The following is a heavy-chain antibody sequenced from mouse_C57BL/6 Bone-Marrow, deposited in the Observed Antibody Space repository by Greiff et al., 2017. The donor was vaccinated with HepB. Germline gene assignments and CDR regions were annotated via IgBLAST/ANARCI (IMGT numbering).Heavy chain of an antibody. CDR3: ASRDYDGYYPLAY. CDR2: ISNGGGST. Sequence: EVKLMESGGGLVQPGGSLKLSCAASGFTFSDYYMYWVRQTPEKRLEWVAYISNGGGSTYYPDTVKGRFTISRDNAKNTLYLQMSRLKSEDTAMYYCASRDYDGYYPLAYWGQGTLVTVSA. J-gene: IGHJ3*01. CDR1: GFTFSDYY. D-gene: IGHD2-3*01. V-gene: IGHV5-12*01.